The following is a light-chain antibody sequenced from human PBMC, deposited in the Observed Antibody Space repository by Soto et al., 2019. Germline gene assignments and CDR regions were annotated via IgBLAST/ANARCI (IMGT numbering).Light chain of an antibody. Sequence: DIQMTQSHSTLSASLGARVTLTGKASQSISSWLAWYQQKPGKAPKLLIYKASTLKSGVPSRFSGSGSGTEFTLTSSSLQPDDFATYYCQQYNSYPWTFGQGTKVDIK. CDR2: KAS. J-gene: IGKJ1*01. V-gene: IGKV1-5*03. CDR1: QSISSW. CDR3: QQYNSYPWT.